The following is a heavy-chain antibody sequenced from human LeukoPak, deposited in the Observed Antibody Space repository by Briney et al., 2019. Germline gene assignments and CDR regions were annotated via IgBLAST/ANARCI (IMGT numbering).Heavy chain of an antibody. CDR3: ARDGYDSSGYFYPLGY. Sequence: GGSLRLSCAASGFTFSSYGMHWVRQAPGKGLEWVAFIRYDGSNKYYADSVKGRFTISRDNSKNTLYLQMNSLRAEDTAVYYCARDGYDSSGYFYPLGYWGQGTLVTVSS. D-gene: IGHD3-22*01. V-gene: IGHV3-30*02. CDR1: GFTFSSYG. J-gene: IGHJ4*02. CDR2: IRYDGSNK.